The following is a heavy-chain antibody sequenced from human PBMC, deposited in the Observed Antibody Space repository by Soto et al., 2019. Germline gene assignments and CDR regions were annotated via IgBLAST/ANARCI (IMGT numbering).Heavy chain of an antibody. CDR1: LGSVSNADHY. D-gene: IGHD3-16*01. CDR2: VYYSGGS. CDR3: AGGDDRYKSRY. V-gene: IGHV4-61*08. Sequence: QVQLQESGPGLVKPSETLSLTCTVSLGSVSNADHYWSWIRQPPGKGLECIAYVYYSGGSNYNTSHKNQVTISMYTSKNQFALKLNSVTAADTAVYYCAGGDDRYKSRYWGQGVLVTDSS. J-gene: IGHJ4*02.